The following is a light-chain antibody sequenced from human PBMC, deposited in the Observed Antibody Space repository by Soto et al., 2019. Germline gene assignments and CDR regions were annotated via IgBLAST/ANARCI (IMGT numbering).Light chain of an antibody. CDR1: QSVSSN. J-gene: IGKJ1*01. CDR3: QQYNNWWT. V-gene: IGKV3-15*01. CDR2: GAS. Sequence: EIVMTHSPATLSVSPWEIATLSCRASQSVSSNLAWYQQKPGQAPRLLIYGASTRATGIPARFSGSGSGTEFTLTIRSLQSEDFAVYYCQQYNNWWTFGQGTKVDIK.